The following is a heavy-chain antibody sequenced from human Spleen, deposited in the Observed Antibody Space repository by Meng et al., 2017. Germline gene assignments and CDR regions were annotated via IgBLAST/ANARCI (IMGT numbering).Heavy chain of an antibody. CDR2: SYYRSKRFN. V-gene: IGHV6-1*01. Sequence: SQTLALTCSISGDSVASINAAWNWLRQSPSRGLDLLGRSYYRSKRFNDYASSVNSRISIRPDTSKNQFSLQLISVNPEDTAVYYCARGDCYIIDHWGQGTLVTVSS. J-gene: IGHJ4*02. CDR3: ARGDCYIIDH. CDR1: GDSVASINAA. D-gene: IGHD5-24*01.